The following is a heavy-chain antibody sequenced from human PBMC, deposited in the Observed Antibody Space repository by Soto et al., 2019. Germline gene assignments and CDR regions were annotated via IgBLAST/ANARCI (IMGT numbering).Heavy chain of an antibody. Sequence: QVQLQESGPGLVKPSQTLSLTCTVSGGSISMGGYYWTWIRQHPGKGLEWIGYIYYNGLTNYNPSLKSRVTISVETSKNQISLRLTSVTVADTAVYYCARAPTTVTTSSPYYFDYWGPGTLVTVSS. CDR3: ARAPTTVTTSSPYYFDY. D-gene: IGHD4-17*01. CDR1: GGSISMGGYY. CDR2: IYYNGLT. V-gene: IGHV4-31*03. J-gene: IGHJ4*02.